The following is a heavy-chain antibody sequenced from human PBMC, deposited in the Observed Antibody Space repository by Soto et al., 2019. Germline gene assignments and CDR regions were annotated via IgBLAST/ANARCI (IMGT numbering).Heavy chain of an antibody. CDR3: ARESAVAGTDY. V-gene: IGHV1-18*01. CDR1: GYSFTIYG. CDR2: ISAYNGNT. J-gene: IGHJ4*02. D-gene: IGHD6-19*01. Sequence: ASVKVSCKASGYSFTIYGISWVRQAPGQGLEWMGWISAYNGNTNYAQKLQGRVTMTTDTSTSTAYMELRSLRSDDTAVYYCARESAVAGTDYWGQGTLVTVSS.